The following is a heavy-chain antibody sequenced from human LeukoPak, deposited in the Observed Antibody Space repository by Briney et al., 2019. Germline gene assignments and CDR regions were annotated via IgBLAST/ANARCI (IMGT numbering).Heavy chain of an antibody. CDR2: ISSGGSTI. D-gene: IGHD2-2*01. V-gene: IGHV3-48*03. Sequence: GGSLRLSCSASGFTFSSYEMNWVRQAPGKGLGGVSYISSGGSTIYYADSVKGRFTISRDNAKNSLYLQMNSLRAEDTAVYYCARDRWGYCSSTSCYVAGGVEAFDIWGQGTMVTVSS. CDR1: GFTFSSYE. J-gene: IGHJ3*02. CDR3: ARDRWGYCSSTSCYVAGGVEAFDI.